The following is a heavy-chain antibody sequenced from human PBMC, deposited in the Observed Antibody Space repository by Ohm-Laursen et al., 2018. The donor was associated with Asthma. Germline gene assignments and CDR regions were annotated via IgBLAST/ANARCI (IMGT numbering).Heavy chain of an antibody. Sequence: TLSLTCTVSGDSINSGNNYWSWIRQHPGKGLEWIGYIYYSGLTYSNPSLRSRVSISVDTSKNQFSLKLSPVTAADTAVYYCARGTFYYESTGYYFFDHWGQGALVTVSS. CDR2: IYYSGLT. D-gene: IGHD3-22*01. CDR3: ARGTFYYESTGYYFFDH. CDR1: GDSINSGNNY. J-gene: IGHJ4*02. V-gene: IGHV4-31*03.